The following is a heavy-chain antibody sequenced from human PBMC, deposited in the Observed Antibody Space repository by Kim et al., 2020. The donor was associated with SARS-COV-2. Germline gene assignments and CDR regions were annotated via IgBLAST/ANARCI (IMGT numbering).Heavy chain of an antibody. CDR3: ARALLRGGNLYFYFDY. CDR1: GCSFTTFH. Sequence: ASVKVSCKASGCSFTTFHLHWVRQAPGQGLEWMGVINPSCDSTNYAQKFQGRVAMTRDTSTSTVYMELSSLRSEDTAVFYCARALLRGGNLYFYFDYWGQGTLVTASP. V-gene: IGHV1-46*01. J-gene: IGHJ4*02. D-gene: IGHD2-21*01. CDR2: INPSCDST.